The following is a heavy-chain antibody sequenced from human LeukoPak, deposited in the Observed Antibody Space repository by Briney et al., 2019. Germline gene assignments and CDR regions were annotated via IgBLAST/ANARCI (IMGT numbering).Heavy chain of an antibody. Sequence: SETLSLTCAVYGGSFSGYYWSWIRQPPGKGLEWIGEINHSGSTNYNPSLKSRVTISVDTSKNQFSLKLSSVTAADTAVYYCARRKDYSNYSYFDYWGQGTLVTVSS. D-gene: IGHD4-11*01. CDR1: GGSFSGYY. CDR3: ARRKDYSNYSYFDY. J-gene: IGHJ4*02. V-gene: IGHV4-34*01. CDR2: INHSGST.